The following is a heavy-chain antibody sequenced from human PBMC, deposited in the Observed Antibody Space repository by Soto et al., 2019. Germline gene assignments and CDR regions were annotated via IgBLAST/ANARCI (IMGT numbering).Heavy chain of an antibody. Sequence: PXESLKVSWQCSDNSFPNQLIGWVLQTPGKGLEWMGSIYPADSDTRYSPSFQGQVTISADKSIGTAYLEWSNLKASDTAMYYCARIPDSNTSSYDQSYGMDVWGQATTVTV. CDR3: ARIPDSNTSSYDQSYGMDV. D-gene: IGHD3-3*01. CDR2: IYPADSDT. J-gene: IGHJ6*02. V-gene: IGHV5-51*03. CDR1: DNSFPNQL.